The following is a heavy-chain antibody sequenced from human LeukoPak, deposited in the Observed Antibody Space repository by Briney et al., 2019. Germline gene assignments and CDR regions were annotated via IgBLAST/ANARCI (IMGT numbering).Heavy chain of an antibody. CDR1: GGSISSYY. CDR3: ARDAYDSSGYSFDY. D-gene: IGHD3-22*01. CDR2: IYHSGKT. Sequence: SETLSLTCTVSGGSISSYYWSWIRQPAGKGLEWIGEIYHSGKTNYNPSLKSRVTISVDKSKNQISLKLSSVTAADTAVYYCARDAYDSSGYSFDYWGQGTLVTVSS. V-gene: IGHV4-59*12. J-gene: IGHJ4*02.